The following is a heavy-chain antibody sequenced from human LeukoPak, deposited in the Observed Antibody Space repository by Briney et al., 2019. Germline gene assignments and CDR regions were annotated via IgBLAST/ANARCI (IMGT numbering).Heavy chain of an antibody. Sequence: PSETLSLTCTVSGGSISSSSYYWGWIRQPPGKGLEWIGSIYYSGSTYYNPSLKSRVTISVDTSKNQFSLKLSSVTAADTAVYYCARQGITAFDYWGQGTLVTVSS. CDR1: GGSISSSSYY. V-gene: IGHV4-39*01. J-gene: IGHJ4*02. D-gene: IGHD1-14*01. CDR2: IYYSGST. CDR3: ARQGITAFDY.